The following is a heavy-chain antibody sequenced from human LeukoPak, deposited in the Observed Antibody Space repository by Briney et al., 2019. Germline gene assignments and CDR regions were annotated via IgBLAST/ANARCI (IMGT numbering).Heavy chain of an antibody. Sequence: GGSLRLSCAASGFTFSSYSMNWVRQAPGKGLEWVSYISSSSSTIYYADSVKGRFTISRDNAKNSLYLQMNSLRAEDTAVYYCARDLNYYDSSGYYHWGQGTLVTVSS. V-gene: IGHV3-48*01. CDR3: ARDLNYYDSSGYYH. CDR1: GFTFSSYS. J-gene: IGHJ5*02. D-gene: IGHD3-22*01. CDR2: ISSSSSTI.